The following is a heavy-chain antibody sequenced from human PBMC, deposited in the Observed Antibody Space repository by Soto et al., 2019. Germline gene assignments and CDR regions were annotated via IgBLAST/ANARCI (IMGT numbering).Heavy chain of an antibody. CDR2: IFSNDEK. Sequence: SGPTLVNPTETLTLTCTVSGFSLSNARMGVSWIRQPPGKALEWLAHIFSNDEKSYSTSLKSRLTISKDTSKSQVVLTMTNMDPVDTATYYCARIIIVVPAAIGGGNWFDPWGQGTLVTVSS. D-gene: IGHD2-2*02. CDR1: GFSLSNARMG. V-gene: IGHV2-26*01. CDR3: ARIIIVVPAAIGGGNWFDP. J-gene: IGHJ5*02.